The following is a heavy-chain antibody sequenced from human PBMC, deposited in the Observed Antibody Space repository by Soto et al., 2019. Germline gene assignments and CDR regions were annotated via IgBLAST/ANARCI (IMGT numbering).Heavy chain of an antibody. D-gene: IGHD1-1*01. V-gene: IGHV3-23*01. CDR2: ISGSGGST. J-gene: IGHJ6*02. CDR3: AKDPNPDNWNDSYYYYGMDV. Sequence: QPGGSLRLFCAASGFTFSSYSMSWVRQAPGKGLEWVSAISGSGGSTYYADSVKGRFTISRDNSKNTLYLQMNSLRAEDTAVYYCAKDPNPDNWNDSYYYYGMDVWGQGTTVTVSS. CDR1: GFTFSSYS.